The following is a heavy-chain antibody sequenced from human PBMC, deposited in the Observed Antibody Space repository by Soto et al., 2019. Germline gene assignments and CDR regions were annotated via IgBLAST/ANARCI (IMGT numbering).Heavy chain of an antibody. CDR3: ARRTSGYFGY. Sequence: EVQLLDSGGGLVQPGGSLPFSCAASGFTFRAYTMSWVRQPQGKVLECVSVILSDLNTYIADPVRGRFTISRDNSKNTLYLEMNSLRAEDTAVYYCARRTSGYFGYWGQGTLVTVSS. CDR2: ILSDLNT. D-gene: IGHD6-19*01. J-gene: IGHJ4*02. CDR1: GFTFRAYT. V-gene: IGHV3-23*03.